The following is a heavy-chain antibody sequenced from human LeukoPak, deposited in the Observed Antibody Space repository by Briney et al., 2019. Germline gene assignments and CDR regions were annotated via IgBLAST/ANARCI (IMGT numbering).Heavy chain of an antibody. Sequence: AGGSLRLSCAASGFTFSTYAMSWVRQAPGKGLEWVSVVSGTGGRTYYADSVKGLFTISRDNSKNTLYLQMNSLRAEDTAVYYCAKSTRWFGEFKFDYWGQGTLVTVSS. V-gene: IGHV3-23*01. D-gene: IGHD3-10*01. CDR1: GFTFSTYA. CDR2: VSGTGGRT. J-gene: IGHJ4*02. CDR3: AKSTRWFGEFKFDY.